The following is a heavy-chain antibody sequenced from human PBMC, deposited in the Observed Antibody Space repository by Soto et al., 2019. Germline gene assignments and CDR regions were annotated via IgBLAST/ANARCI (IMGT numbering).Heavy chain of an antibody. Sequence: PSETLSLTCTVSGGSISSYYWSWIRQPPGKGLEWIGYIYYSGSTNYNPSLKSRVTRSVDTSKKQLSPKLSSVTAADTAVYYCAREGGGGPTKHDYYSGMDVLGQGTTVTVSS. CDR1: GGSISSYY. CDR3: AREGGGGPTKHDYYSGMDV. CDR2: IYYSGST. D-gene: IGHD2-21*01. V-gene: IGHV4-59*01. J-gene: IGHJ6*02.